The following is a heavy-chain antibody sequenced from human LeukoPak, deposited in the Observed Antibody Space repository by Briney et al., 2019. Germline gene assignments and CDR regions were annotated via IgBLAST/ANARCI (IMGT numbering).Heavy chain of an antibody. CDR2: VNPNDGST. V-gene: IGHV1-46*01. D-gene: IGHD4-23*01. CDR1: GYTFTNYY. CDR3: AIVSPMTTVARGQGAFDI. J-gene: IGHJ3*02. Sequence: GASVRVSCKGFGYTFTNYYMRWGRQAPGRGAGRMGIVNPNDGSTTYAEKFQGRVTMTRDMSTNTVYMELSSLRSDDTAEYFCAIVSPMTTVARGQGAFDIWGQGTKVIVSA.